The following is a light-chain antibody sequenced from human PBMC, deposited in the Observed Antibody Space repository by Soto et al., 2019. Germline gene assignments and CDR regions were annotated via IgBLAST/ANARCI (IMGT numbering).Light chain of an antibody. CDR2: RNN. Sequence: QPVLTQPPSASGTPGQRVTISCSGSSSNIESNYVYWYQQLPGTAPRLLIYRNNQRPSGVPDRFSGSKSGTSASLAISALRSEDEADYYCTVWDDSLRGRLFGGVTKVTVL. J-gene: IGLJ2*01. CDR1: SSNIESNY. V-gene: IGLV1-47*01. CDR3: TVWDDSLRGRL.